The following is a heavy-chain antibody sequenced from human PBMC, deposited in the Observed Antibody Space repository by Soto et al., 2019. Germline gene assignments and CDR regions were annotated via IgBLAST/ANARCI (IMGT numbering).Heavy chain of an antibody. V-gene: IGHV3-30*18. J-gene: IGHJ6*03. CDR1: GFTFKNHA. CDR2: TSYDGSTK. Sequence: QVQLVESGGGVVQPGRSLRLSCAASGFTFKNHAMHWVRQAPGKGLEWVAVTSYDGSTKNYADSVKGRFTISRDNSKNTLDLQMNSLRAEDTAVYYCAKEGDYCSGGRCQYYSYYMDVWGKGTTVTVSS. D-gene: IGHD2-15*01. CDR3: AKEGDYCSGGRCQYYSYYMDV.